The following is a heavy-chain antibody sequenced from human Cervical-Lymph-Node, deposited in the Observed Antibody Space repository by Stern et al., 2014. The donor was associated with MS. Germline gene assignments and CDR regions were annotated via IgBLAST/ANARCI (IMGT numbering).Heavy chain of an antibody. J-gene: IGHJ4*02. CDR2: MSPYSGNA. CDR3: ARGRELLSLDY. Sequence: VQLVESGAEVKKPGASVKVSCKASGYTFTSYDINWVRQATGQGLEWMGWMSPYSGNAVYAQKYQGRVTMTRDTSTSTAYMELTSLRSEDTAVFYCARGRELLSLDYWGQGTLVTVSS. CDR1: GYTFTSYD. D-gene: IGHD1-26*01. V-gene: IGHV1-8*01.